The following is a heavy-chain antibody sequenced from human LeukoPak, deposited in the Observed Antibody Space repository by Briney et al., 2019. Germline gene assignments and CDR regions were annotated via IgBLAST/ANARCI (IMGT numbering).Heavy chain of an antibody. CDR2: IYHSGST. Sequence: SSETLSLTCTVSGGSISSGGYYWSWIRQPPGKGLEWIGYIYHSGSTYYNPSLKSRVTISVDRSKNQFSLKLSSVTAADTAVYYCARTQYDYSNYGFLKRGYYYYMDVWGKGTTVTVSS. CDR3: ARTQYDYSNYGFLKRGYYYYMDV. J-gene: IGHJ6*03. CDR1: GGSISSGGYY. D-gene: IGHD4-11*01. V-gene: IGHV4-30-2*01.